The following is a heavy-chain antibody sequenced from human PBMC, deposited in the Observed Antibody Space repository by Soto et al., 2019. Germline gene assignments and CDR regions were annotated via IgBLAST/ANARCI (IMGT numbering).Heavy chain of an antibody. CDR1: GRTFSTYA. V-gene: IGHV1-69*14. D-gene: IGHD4-17*01. J-gene: IGHJ3*02. CDR3: ARRHEYGGNSDAFDI. Sequence: QVQLVQSGAEVKKPGSSVKVSCRASGRTFSTYAMAWLRQAPGPGLAWMGGILPVFGTADYAPKFQGRVTLTADKSTNTAYMELSSLRSEDTAVYYCARRHEYGGNSDAFDIWGQGTVVTVSS. CDR2: ILPVFGTA.